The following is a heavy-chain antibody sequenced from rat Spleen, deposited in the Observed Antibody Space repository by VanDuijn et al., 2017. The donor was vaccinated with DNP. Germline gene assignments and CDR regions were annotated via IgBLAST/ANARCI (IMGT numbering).Heavy chain of an antibody. J-gene: IGHJ1*01. CDR2: ISSSSGS. Sequence: EVQLVASGGGLVQRGRSLKLSCVASGFTFSDYGMNWIHQATGKGREWVAYISSSSGSIYYADNVKGRFTISRDNAKNTLYPKLSSLRSEDTAFFYCARHYGYNYWYFDFWGPGTMVTVSS. CDR3: ARHYGYNYWYFDF. CDR1: GFTFSDYG. V-gene: IGHV5-34*01. D-gene: IGHD1-9*01.